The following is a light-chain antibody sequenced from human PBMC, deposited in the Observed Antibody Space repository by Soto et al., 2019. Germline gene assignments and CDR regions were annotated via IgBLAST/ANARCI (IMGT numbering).Light chain of an antibody. CDR1: QSVSSN. J-gene: IGKJ5*01. V-gene: IGKV3D-15*01. Sequence: EIVMTQSTANLSVSPVEIANISCRASQSVSSNLAWYQQKPGQAPRLLIYGASNRATGIPDRFSGSGSGTDFTLNISRLESEDFAVYYCQEYHGSPVTFALGTRLEI. CDR3: QEYHGSPVT. CDR2: GAS.